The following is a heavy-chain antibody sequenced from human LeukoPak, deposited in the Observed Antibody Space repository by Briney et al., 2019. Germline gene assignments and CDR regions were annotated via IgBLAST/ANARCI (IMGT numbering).Heavy chain of an antibody. CDR1: GFTFDNYA. Sequence: PGGSLRLSCEASGFTFDNYAMHWVRQAPGRRLEWVAFISFDGNQEYYPDSVKGRFTISRDNSKNTLYLQMNGLKTEDTAVYYCAREGSIVARTNYWGQGALV. V-gene: IGHV3-30-3*01. CDR2: ISFDGNQE. J-gene: IGHJ4*02. D-gene: IGHD3-16*02. CDR3: AREGSIVARTNY.